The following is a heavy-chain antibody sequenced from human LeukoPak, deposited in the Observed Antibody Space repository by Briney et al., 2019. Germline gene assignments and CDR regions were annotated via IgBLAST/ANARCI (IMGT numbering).Heavy chain of an antibody. D-gene: IGHD1-26*01. V-gene: IGHV4-31*03. CDR1: GGSISSGGYY. CDR2: IYYSGST. J-gene: IGHJ4*02. CDR3: ARVPRGGSYFDY. Sequence: SQTLSLTCTVSGGSISSGGYYWSWIRQHPGKGLEWIGYIYYSGSTYYNPSLKSRVTISVDTSKNQFSLKLSSVTAADTAVYYCARVPRGGSYFDYWGQGTLVTVSS.